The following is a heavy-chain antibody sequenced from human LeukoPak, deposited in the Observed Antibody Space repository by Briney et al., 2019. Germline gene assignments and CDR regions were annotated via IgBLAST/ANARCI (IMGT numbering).Heavy chain of an antibody. Sequence: GGSLRLSCAASGFTFSSYAMSWVRQAPGKGLEWVSAISGSGGSTYYADSVKGRFTISRDNSKNTLYLQMNSPRAEDTAVYYCAKGIAAAGLYYYYGMDVWGQGTTVTVSS. CDR3: AKGIAAAGLYYYYGMDV. CDR1: GFTFSSYA. CDR2: ISGSGGST. D-gene: IGHD6-13*01. V-gene: IGHV3-23*01. J-gene: IGHJ6*02.